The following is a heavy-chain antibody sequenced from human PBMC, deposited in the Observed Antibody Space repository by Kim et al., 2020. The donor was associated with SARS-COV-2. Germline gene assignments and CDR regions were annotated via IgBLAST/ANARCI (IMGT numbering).Heavy chain of an antibody. CDR1: GYTFTSYG. CDR2: ISAYNGNT. V-gene: IGHV1-18*04. Sequence: ASVKVSCKASGYTFTSYGISWVRQAPGQGLEWMGWISAYNGNTNYAQKLQGRVTMTTDTSTSTAYMELRSLRSDDTAVYYCARTGSGNVLLWFGELLGDYYGMDVWGQGTTVTVSS. CDR3: ARTGSGNVLLWFGELLGDYYGMDV. D-gene: IGHD3-10*01. J-gene: IGHJ6*02.